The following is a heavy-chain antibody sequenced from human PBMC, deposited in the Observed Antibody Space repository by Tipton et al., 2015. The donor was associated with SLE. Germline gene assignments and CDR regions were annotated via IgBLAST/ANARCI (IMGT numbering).Heavy chain of an antibody. CDR2: IKQDGSEK. J-gene: IGHJ3*02. CDR3: AKDCPYGDYAAFDI. D-gene: IGHD4-17*01. V-gene: IGHV3-7*05. CDR1: GFPFSTYA. Sequence: GSLRLSCAASGFPFSTYAMHWVRQAPGKGLEWVANIKQDGSEKYYVDSLKGRFTISRDNAKNTLYLQMNSLRAEDTAVYYCAKDCPYGDYAAFDIWGQGTMVTVSS.